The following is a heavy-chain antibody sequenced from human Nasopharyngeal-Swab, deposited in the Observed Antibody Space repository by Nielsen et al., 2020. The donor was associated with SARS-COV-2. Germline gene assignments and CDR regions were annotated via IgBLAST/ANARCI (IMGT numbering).Heavy chain of an antibody. CDR3: ARVPSDYGDPAGFDY. J-gene: IGHJ4*02. CDR1: GGSISSSSYY. D-gene: IGHD4-17*01. CDR2: IYYSGST. V-gene: IGHV4-39*02. Sequence: SETLSLTCTVSGGSISSSSYYWGWIRQPPGKGLEWIGYIYYSGSTYYTPSLESRVSMSVDTYKTHFSLKVSSVTAADTAVYYCARVPSDYGDPAGFDYWGQGILVTVSS.